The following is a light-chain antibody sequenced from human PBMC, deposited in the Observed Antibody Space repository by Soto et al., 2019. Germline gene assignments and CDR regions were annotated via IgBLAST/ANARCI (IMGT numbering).Light chain of an antibody. Sequence: DLQMTQSPSFLSASVGDRVTISCRASQAINTYLNWYQQKPGKAPKLLIYGTSDLQNGVPSRFSGGGSGTDFTLTISSLQTEDFATYYCQQSYSTLLITFGQGKRLEV. V-gene: IGKV1-39*01. CDR3: QQSYSTLLIT. CDR1: QAINTY. CDR2: GTS. J-gene: IGKJ5*01.